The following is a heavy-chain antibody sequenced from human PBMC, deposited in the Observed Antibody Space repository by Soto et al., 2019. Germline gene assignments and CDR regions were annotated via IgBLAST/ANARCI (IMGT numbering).Heavy chain of an antibody. Sequence: LGESLKISCKGSRYRFSIYWIGWVRQMPGKGLEWMGIIYPGDSDTRYSPSFQGQVTISADKSISTAYLQWSSLKASDTAVYYCAREVRVRGFAFDIWGQGTMVT. D-gene: IGHD3-10*01. CDR1: RYRFSIYW. CDR3: AREVRVRGFAFDI. J-gene: IGHJ3*02. CDR2: IYPGDSDT. V-gene: IGHV5-51*01.